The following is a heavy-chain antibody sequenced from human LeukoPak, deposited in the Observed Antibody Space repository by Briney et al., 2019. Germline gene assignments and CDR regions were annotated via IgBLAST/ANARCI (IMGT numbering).Heavy chain of an antibody. D-gene: IGHD2-15*01. J-gene: IGHJ4*02. CDR1: GYSISSGYY. V-gene: IGHV4-38-2*01. CDR2: IYHSGST. CDR3: ARQLSSSAWDY. Sequence: SETLSLTCAVSGYSISSGYYSGWIRPPPGKGPQWIGSIYHSGSTYYNPSLKSRVTISVDTSKNQFSLKLSSVTAADTAVYYCARQLSSSAWDYWGQGTLVTVSS.